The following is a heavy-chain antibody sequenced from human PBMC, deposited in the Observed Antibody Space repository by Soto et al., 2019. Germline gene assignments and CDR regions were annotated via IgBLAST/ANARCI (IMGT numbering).Heavy chain of an antibody. CDR1: GGSFSGYY. D-gene: IGHD6-13*01. CDR2: INHSGST. CDR3: ARGPGIAAAGTVDYYYGMDV. J-gene: IGHJ6*02. Sequence: NPSETLSLTCAVYGGSFSGYYWSWIRQPPGKGLEWIGEINHSGSTNYNPSLKSRVTISVDTSKNQFSLKLSSVTAADTAVYYCARGPGIAAAGTVDYYYGMDVWGQGTTVTVSS. V-gene: IGHV4-34*01.